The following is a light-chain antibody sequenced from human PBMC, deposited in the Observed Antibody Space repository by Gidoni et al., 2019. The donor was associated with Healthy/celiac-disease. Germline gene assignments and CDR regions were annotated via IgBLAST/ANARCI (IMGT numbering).Light chain of an antibody. J-gene: IGKJ2*01. CDR2: DAS. Sequence: IQITQSPSSLSASVGDRVTITCQARQDISNYLNWYQQKPGKAPKPLIYDASNLEAGAPSRFCGGGSGTDFTFTISSLQPEDIATYYCQQYDDLPPYTFGQGTKLEIK. V-gene: IGKV1-33*01. CDR3: QQYDDLPPYT. CDR1: QDISNY.